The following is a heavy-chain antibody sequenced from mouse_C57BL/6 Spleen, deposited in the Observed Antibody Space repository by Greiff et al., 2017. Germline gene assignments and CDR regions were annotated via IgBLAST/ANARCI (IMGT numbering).Heavy chain of an antibody. CDR1: GYTFTSYW. CDR2: IDPSDSDT. CDR3: ARSAAQVNYFDY. D-gene: IGHD3-2*02. Sequence: QVQLQQPGAELVRPGSSVKLSCKASGYTFTSYWMHWVKQRPIQGLEWIGNIDPSDSDTHYNQKFKDKATLTVDKSSSTAYMQLSSLTSEDSAVYCCARSAAQVNYFDYWGQGTTLTVSS. V-gene: IGHV1-52*01. J-gene: IGHJ2*01.